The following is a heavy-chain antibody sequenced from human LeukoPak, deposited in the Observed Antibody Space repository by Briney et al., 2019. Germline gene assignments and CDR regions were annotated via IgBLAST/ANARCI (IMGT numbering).Heavy chain of an antibody. CDR3: ARGREYDFWSGYFGYYGMDV. J-gene: IGHJ6*02. CDR1: GYTFTGYY. Sequence: ASVKVSCKASGYTFTGYYMHWVRQAPGQGLEWMGWINPNSGGTNYAQKFQGRVTMTRDTSISTAYMELSRLRSDDTAVYYCARGREYDFWSGYFGYYGMDVWGQGTTVTVSS. V-gene: IGHV1-2*02. D-gene: IGHD3-3*01. CDR2: INPNSGGT.